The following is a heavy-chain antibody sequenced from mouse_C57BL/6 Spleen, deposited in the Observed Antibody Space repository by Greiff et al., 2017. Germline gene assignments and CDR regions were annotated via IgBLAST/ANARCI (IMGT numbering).Heavy chain of an antibody. CDR3: ARGEDYDFYAMDY. Sequence: VQLKESGPELVKPGASVKISCKASGYSFTDYNMNWVKQSNGKSLEWIGVINPNYGTTSYNQKFKGKATLTVDQSSSTAYMQLNSLTSEDAAVYYCARGEDYDFYAMDYWGQGTSVTVSS. V-gene: IGHV1-39*01. D-gene: IGHD2-4*01. CDR2: INPNYGTT. CDR1: GYSFTDYN. J-gene: IGHJ4*01.